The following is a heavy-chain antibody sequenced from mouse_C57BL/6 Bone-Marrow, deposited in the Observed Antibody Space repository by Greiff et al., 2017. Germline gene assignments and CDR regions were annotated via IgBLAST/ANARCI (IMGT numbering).Heavy chain of an antibody. D-gene: IGHD3-2*02. V-gene: IGHV5-16*01. CDR1: GFTFSDYY. J-gene: IGHJ2*01. CDR3: ARSTAQATFFDY. Sequence: EVMLVESEGGLVQPGSSMKLSCTASGFTFSDYYMAWVRQVPEKGLEWVANINYDGSSTYYLDSLKSRFIISRDNAKNILYLQMSSLKSEDTATYYCARSTAQATFFDYWGQGTTLTVSS. CDR2: INYDGSST.